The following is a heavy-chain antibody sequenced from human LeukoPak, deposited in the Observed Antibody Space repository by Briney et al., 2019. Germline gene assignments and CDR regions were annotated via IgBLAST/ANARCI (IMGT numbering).Heavy chain of an antibody. D-gene: IGHD5-12*01. V-gene: IGHV3-30*03. J-gene: IGHJ6*03. Sequence: PGGSLRLSCAASGFTFSSYGMHWVRQAPGKGLEWVAVISYDGSNKYYADSVKGRFTISRDNSKNTLYLQMNSLRAEDTAVYYCARDGSSGYDFHYYYMDVWGKGTTVTVSS. CDR3: ARDGSSGYDFHYYYMDV. CDR1: GFTFSSYG. CDR2: ISYDGSNK.